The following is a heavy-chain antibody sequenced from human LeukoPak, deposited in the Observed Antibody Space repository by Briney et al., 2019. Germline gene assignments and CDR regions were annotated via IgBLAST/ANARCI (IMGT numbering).Heavy chain of an antibody. CDR1: GFTFSSYA. CDR3: ARANYDFWSGYYF. D-gene: IGHD3-3*01. V-gene: IGHV3-23*01. J-gene: IGHJ4*02. CDR2: ISGSGGST. Sequence: GGSLRLSCAASGFTFSSYAMSWVRQAPGKGLEWVSAISGSGGSTYYADSVKGRFTISRDNSKNTLYLQMNSLRAEDAAVYYCARANYDFWSGYYFWGQGTLVTVSS.